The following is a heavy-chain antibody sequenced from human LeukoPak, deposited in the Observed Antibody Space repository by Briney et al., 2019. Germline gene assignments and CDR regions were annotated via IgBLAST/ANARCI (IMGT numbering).Heavy chain of an antibody. D-gene: IGHD5-12*01. V-gene: IGHV3-30*02. J-gene: IGHJ4*02. Sequence: GGSLRLSCAASGFTFSSYGMHWVRQVPGKGLEWVAFIRYDGSNKYYADSVKGRFTISRDNSKNTLYLQMNSLRSDDTAVYYCARGGIVATMPDYWGQGTLVTVSS. CDR3: ARGGIVATMPDY. CDR2: IRYDGSNK. CDR1: GFTFSSYG.